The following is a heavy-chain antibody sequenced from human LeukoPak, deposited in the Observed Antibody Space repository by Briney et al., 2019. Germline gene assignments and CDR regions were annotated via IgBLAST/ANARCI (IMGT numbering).Heavy chain of an antibody. D-gene: IGHD4-17*01. Sequence: SETLSLTCAVYGGSFSGYYWSWIRQPPGKGLEWIGEVNHSGSTNYNPSLKSRVTISVDPSKNQFSLNLISVTAADTAVYYCASLTVTTSGGYWGQGTLVTVSS. CDR1: GGSFSGYY. J-gene: IGHJ4*02. CDR3: ASLTVTTSGGY. V-gene: IGHV4-34*01. CDR2: VNHSGST.